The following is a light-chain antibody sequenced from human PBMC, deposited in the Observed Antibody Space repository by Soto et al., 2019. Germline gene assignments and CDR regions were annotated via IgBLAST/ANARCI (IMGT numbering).Light chain of an antibody. J-gene: IGLJ3*02. V-gene: IGLV2-23*02. CDR1: SDDIGNFNL. CDR3: CSYAGSRWM. Sequence: QSALTQPASVSGSPGQSITVSCTGSSDDIGNFNLVSWYQQYPGKAPKLILYEVNKRPLGGSDRFSGSKSGNTASLTISGLQAEDEADYPCCSYAGSRWMFGGGTKLTVL. CDR2: EVN.